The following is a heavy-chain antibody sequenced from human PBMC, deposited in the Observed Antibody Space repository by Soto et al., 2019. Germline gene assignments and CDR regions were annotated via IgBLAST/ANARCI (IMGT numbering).Heavy chain of an antibody. J-gene: IGHJ4*02. CDR2: IKTDGTYA. Sequence: EVQLVESGGDLVQPGGSLSLSCAASGFTFSTYWMHWVRQAPGKGLLWVSRIKTDGTYATYADSVKGRFTISRDNAKNTLYLQMNSLRVEDAAVYYCAAGGSGYYANCGQGTLVTVSS. CDR3: AAGGSGYYAN. CDR1: GFTFSTYW. V-gene: IGHV3-74*01. D-gene: IGHD3-22*01.